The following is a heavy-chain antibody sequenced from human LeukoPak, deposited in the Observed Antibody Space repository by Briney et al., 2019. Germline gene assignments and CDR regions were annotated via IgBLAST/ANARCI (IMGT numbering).Heavy chain of an antibody. CDR1: GFTFSSYW. CDR3: ARDPNSIAAAGTGDY. CDR2: IKQDGSEK. Sequence: PGGSLRLSCAASGFTFSSYWMSWVRQAPGKGLEWVANIKQDGSEKYYVDSVKGRFTISRDNAKNSLYLQMNSLRAEDTAVYYCARDPNSIAAAGTGDYWGQGTLVTVSS. D-gene: IGHD6-13*01. V-gene: IGHV3-7*03. J-gene: IGHJ4*02.